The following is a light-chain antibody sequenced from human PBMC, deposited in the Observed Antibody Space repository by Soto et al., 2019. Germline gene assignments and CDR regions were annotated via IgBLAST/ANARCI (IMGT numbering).Light chain of an antibody. J-gene: IGLJ1*01. CDR3: GSYRISTAV. Sequence: QSALTQPASVSGSPEQSITISCTGTSSDVGSYNLVSWYQQHPDKAPKVMIYEATKRPSGVSNRFSGSKSGNTASLTISGLQAEDEADYYCGSYRISTAVFGTGTKLTVL. CDR1: SSDVGSYNL. V-gene: IGLV2-14*02. CDR2: EAT.